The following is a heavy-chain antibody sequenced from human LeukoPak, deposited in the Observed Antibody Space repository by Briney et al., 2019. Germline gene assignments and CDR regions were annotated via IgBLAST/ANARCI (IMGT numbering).Heavy chain of an antibody. CDR1: GGSFSGYY. V-gene: IGHV4-34*01. J-gene: IGHJ6*03. D-gene: IGHD2/OR15-2a*01. CDR3: ARGVLSLRYYCYYMDV. Sequence: SETLSLTCAVYGGSFSGYYWSWIRQPPGKGLEWIGEINHSGSTNYNPSLKSRVTISVDTSKNQFSLKLSSVTAADTAVYYCARGVLSLRYYCYYMDVWGKGTTVTVSS. CDR2: INHSGST.